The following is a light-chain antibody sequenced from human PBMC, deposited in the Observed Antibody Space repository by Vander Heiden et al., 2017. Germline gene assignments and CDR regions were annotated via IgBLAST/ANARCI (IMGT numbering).Light chain of an antibody. J-gene: IGKJ4*01. CDR1: QSVSSSY. V-gene: IGKV3-20*01. CDR3: QQYGSSPRT. CDR2: GAS. Sequence: EIVLTPSSGTLSLSPGERATLSCRASQSVSSSYLAWYQQKPGQAPRLLIYGASSRATGIPDRFSGSGSGTDFTLTISRLEPEDFAVYYCQQYGSSPRTFGGGTKVEIK.